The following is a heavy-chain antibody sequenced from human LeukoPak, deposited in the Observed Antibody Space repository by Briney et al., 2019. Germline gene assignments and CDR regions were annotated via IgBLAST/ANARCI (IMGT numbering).Heavy chain of an antibody. Sequence: GASVKVSCKASGYTFTSYAMNWVRQAPGQGLEWMGWINTNTGNPTYAQGFTGRFVFSLDTSVSTAYLQISSLKAEDTAVYYCASEYYDFWSGYYFGQFDPWGQGTLVTVSS. D-gene: IGHD3-3*01. V-gene: IGHV7-4-1*02. CDR3: ASEYYDFWSGYYFGQFDP. J-gene: IGHJ5*02. CDR1: GYTFTSYA. CDR2: INTNTGNP.